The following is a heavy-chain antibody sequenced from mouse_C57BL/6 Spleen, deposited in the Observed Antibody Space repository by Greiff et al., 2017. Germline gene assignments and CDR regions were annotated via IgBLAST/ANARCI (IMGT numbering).Heavy chain of an antibody. J-gene: IGHJ4*01. CDR1: GFTFSDYG. V-gene: IGHV5-17*01. CDR3: ARRYSSRSLAMDD. D-gene: IGHD1-1*01. CDR2: ISSGSSTI. Sequence: EVKLMESGGGLVKPGGSLKLSCAASGFTFSDYGMHWVRQAPEKGLEWVSYISSGSSTIYYADTVKGRFTISSDNATNTLFLQMTSLRSEATAMYYCARRYSSRSLAMDDWGQGTSVTVAS.